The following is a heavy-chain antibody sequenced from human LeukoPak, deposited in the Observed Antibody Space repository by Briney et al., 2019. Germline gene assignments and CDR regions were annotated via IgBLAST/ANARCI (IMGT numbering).Heavy chain of an antibody. CDR3: ARDREWPAALDY. CDR2: ISSSSSYI. J-gene: IGHJ4*02. Sequence: GGSLRLSCAASGFTFSSYSMNWVRQAPGKGLEWVSSISSSSSYIYYADSVKGRFTISRDNAKNSLYLQMNSLRAEDTAVYYCARDREWPAALDYWGQGTLVTVSS. D-gene: IGHD2-8*01. V-gene: IGHV3-21*01. CDR1: GFTFSSYS.